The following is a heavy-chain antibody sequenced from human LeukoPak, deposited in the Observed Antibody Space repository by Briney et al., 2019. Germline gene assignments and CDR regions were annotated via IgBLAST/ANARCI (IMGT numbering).Heavy chain of an antibody. V-gene: IGHV3-66*02. CDR1: GFTVRSNY. CDR2: IYSGGST. J-gene: IGHJ6*04. Sequence: GGSLRLSCAASGFTVRSNYMRWVRQAPGKGLEWVSVIYSGGSTYYADSVKGRFPISRDNSKNTLYLQMNSLRAEDTAVYYCASLRITIFGVVTPPDVWGKGTTVTVSS. D-gene: IGHD3-3*01. CDR3: ASLRITIFGVVTPPDV.